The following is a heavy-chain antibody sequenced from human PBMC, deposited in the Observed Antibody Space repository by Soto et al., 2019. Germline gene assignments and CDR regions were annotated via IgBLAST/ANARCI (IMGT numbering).Heavy chain of an antibody. CDR3: ARNRWENDAFAI. CDR1: GFTVSSYA. Sequence: QVQLVESGGGVVQPGRSLRLSCAASGFTVSSYAMHWVRQAPGKGLAWVAVISYDGNKKYYADSVKGRFTISRDNSTNTRYLQMNSLRAEDTAVYYCARNRWENDAFAIWGQGTMVTVSS. V-gene: IGHV3-30-3*01. J-gene: IGHJ3*02. D-gene: IGHD1-26*01. CDR2: ISYDGNKK.